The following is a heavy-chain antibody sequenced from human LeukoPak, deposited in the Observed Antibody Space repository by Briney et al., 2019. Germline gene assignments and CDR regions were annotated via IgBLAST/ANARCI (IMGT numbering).Heavy chain of an antibody. V-gene: IGHV4-34*01. D-gene: IGHD3-10*01. Sequence: SETLSLTCAVYGGSFSGYYWSWIRQPPGKGLEWIGEINHSGSTNYNPSLKSRVTISVDTSKNQFSLKLSSVTAAVTAVYYCARGSKQAYYYGSGSRAEYYFDYWGQGTLVTVSS. CDR1: GGSFSGYY. CDR2: INHSGST. J-gene: IGHJ4*02. CDR3: ARGSKQAYYYGSGSRAEYYFDY.